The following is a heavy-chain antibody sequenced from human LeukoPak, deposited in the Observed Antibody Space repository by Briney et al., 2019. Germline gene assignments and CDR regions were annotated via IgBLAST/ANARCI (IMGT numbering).Heavy chain of an antibody. J-gene: IGHJ4*02. D-gene: IGHD6-19*01. V-gene: IGHV3-43D*04. CDR3: AKASVAGDYFDY. CDR2: ISWDGGST. Sequence: GGSLRLSCAASGFTFDDYAMHWVRQAPGKGLEWVSLISWDGGSTYYADSVKGRFTISRDNRQNSLYLQMNSLRAEDTALYYCAKASVAGDYFDYWGQGTLVTVSS. CDR1: GFTFDDYA.